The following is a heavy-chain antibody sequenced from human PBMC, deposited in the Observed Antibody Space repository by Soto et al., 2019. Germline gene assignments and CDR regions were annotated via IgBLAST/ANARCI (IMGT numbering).Heavy chain of an antibody. Sequence: ASVKVSCKASGYTFTDYYMHWVRQAPGQGLEWMGIINPSGGSTSYAQKFQGRVTMTRDTSTSTVYMELSSLRSEDTAVYYCARDPIVVVMGEAFDIWGQGTMVTVSS. CDR1: GYTFTDYY. V-gene: IGHV1-46*01. D-gene: IGHD3-22*01. CDR3: ARDPIVVVMGEAFDI. J-gene: IGHJ3*02. CDR2: INPSGGST.